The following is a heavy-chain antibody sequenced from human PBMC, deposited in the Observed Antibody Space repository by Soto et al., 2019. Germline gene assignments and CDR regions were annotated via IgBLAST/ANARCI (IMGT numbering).Heavy chain of an antibody. D-gene: IGHD2-15*01. Sequence: SVKVSCKASGGTFSSYAISWVRQAPGQGLEWMGGIIPIFGTANYAQKFQGRVTITADKSTSTAYMELSSLRSEDTAVYYCARASGGKGNYYYGMDVWGQGTTVTVSS. CDR3: ARASGGKGNYYYGMDV. CDR1: GGTFSSYA. CDR2: IIPIFGTA. J-gene: IGHJ6*02. V-gene: IGHV1-69*06.